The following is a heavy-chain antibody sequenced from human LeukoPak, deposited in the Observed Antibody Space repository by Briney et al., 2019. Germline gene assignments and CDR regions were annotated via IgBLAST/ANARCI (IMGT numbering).Heavy chain of an antibody. J-gene: IGHJ5*02. CDR2: ISNSGGST. D-gene: IGHD4-17*01. CDR1: GFTFSNYA. V-gene: IGHV3-23*01. CDR3: AKGTTVIRGGWFDP. Sequence: GGSLRLSCAASGFTFSNYAMSWVRQAPGKGLEWVSTISNSGGSTYCAASVKGRFTISRDNSKNTLYLQMNSLRAEDTAVYYCAKGTTVIRGGWFDPWGQGTLVTVSS.